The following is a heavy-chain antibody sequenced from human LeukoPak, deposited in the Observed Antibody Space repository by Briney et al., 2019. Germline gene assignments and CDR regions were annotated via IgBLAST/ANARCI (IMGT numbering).Heavy chain of an antibody. J-gene: IGHJ4*02. Sequence: LETLSLTCTVSGGSISSSNYYWGWIRQPPGKGLEWIGSIYYSGSTYYNPSLKSRVTISVDTSKNQFSLKLSSVTAADTAVYYCARLGYYGSGSLVDYFDYWGQGTLVTVSS. CDR3: ARLGYYGSGSLVDYFDY. D-gene: IGHD3-10*01. V-gene: IGHV4-39*01. CDR1: GGSISSSNYY. CDR2: IYYSGST.